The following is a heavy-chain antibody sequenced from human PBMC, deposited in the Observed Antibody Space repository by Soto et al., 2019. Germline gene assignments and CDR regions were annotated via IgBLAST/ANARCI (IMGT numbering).Heavy chain of an antibody. V-gene: IGHV3-48*01. CDR1: GFILSDCA. J-gene: IGHJ6*03. CDR3: ARDLSWGSNWYYYMDV. Sequence: GGSLRLSCATSGFILSDCAMNWVRQAPGKGLEWVSYISSSSSVIDYADSVKGRFTVSRDNARNSLYLQMNSLRAEDTAVYYCARDLSWGSNWYYYMDVWGKGTTVTISS. D-gene: IGHD7-27*01. CDR2: ISSSSSVI.